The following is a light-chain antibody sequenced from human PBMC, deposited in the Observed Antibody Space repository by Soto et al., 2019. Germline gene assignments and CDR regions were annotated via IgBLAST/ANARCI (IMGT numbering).Light chain of an antibody. V-gene: IGKV1-6*01. CDR3: LQDYNYPLA. Sequence: AIQMTQSPSSLSASVGDRVTITCRASQGIRNDLGWYQQKPGKAPKLLIYAASSLQSVVQSRFSGSGSGTDFTLTISSLQPEDFATYYCLQDYNYPLAFGQGTKLEI. J-gene: IGKJ2*01. CDR1: QGIRND. CDR2: AAS.